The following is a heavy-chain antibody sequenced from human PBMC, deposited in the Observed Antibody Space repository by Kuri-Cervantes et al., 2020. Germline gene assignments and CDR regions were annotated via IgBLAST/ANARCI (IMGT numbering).Heavy chain of an antibody. D-gene: IGHD3-10*01. CDR1: GGSFSGYY. CDR2: IYNSGHT. V-gene: IGHV4-34*10. Sequence: SETLSLTCAVYGGSFSGYYWSWIRQPPGKGLEWIGTIYNSGHTYNNPSLKSRVTMSVDTSKNQFSLKVTSVTAANTAVYYCARVGFDGLWFGELAHFDYWGQGSLVTVSS. CDR3: ARVGFDGLWFGELAHFDY. J-gene: IGHJ4*02.